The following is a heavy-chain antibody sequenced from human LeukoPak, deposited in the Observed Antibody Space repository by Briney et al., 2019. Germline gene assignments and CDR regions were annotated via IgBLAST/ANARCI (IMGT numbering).Heavy chain of an antibody. CDR1: GGTFSSYA. CDR2: IIPILGIA. CDR3: ARESNTGCHFDY. J-gene: IGHJ4*02. V-gene: IGHV1-69*04. Sequence: SVKVSCKASGGTFSSYAISWVRQAPGQGLEWMGRIIPILGIANYAQKFQGRVTITADKSTSTAYMELSSLRSEDTAIYYCARESNTGCHFDYWGQGTLVTVSS. D-gene: IGHD2-2*01.